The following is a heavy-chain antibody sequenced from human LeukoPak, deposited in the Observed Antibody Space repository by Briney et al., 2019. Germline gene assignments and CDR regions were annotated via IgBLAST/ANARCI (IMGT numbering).Heavy chain of an antibody. J-gene: IGHJ4*02. V-gene: IGHV3-30*18. CDR2: ISYDGSNK. Sequence: GGSLRLSCAASRFTFSSYGMHWVRQAPGKGLEWVAVISYDGSNKYYADSVKGRFTISRDNSKNTLYLQMNSLRAEDTAVYYCAKMVVGATNYWGQGTLVTVSS. D-gene: IGHD1-26*01. CDR1: RFTFSSYG. CDR3: AKMVVGATNY.